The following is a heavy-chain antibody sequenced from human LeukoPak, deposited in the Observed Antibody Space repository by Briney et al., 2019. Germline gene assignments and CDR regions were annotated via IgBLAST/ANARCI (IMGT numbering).Heavy chain of an antibody. D-gene: IGHD1-26*01. CDR3: TTVGTTSPIAEEYFDY. CDR1: GFTVSTNY. V-gene: IGHV3-15*01. J-gene: IGHJ4*02. CDR2: VKSKTDGGTT. Sequence: PGGSLRLSCAASGFTVSTNYMSWVRQAPGKGLEWVGRVKSKTDGGTTDYAAPVKRRFTISRDDSENTLFLQLNSLKTEDTALYYCTTVGTTSPIAEEYFDYWGQGTLVTVSS.